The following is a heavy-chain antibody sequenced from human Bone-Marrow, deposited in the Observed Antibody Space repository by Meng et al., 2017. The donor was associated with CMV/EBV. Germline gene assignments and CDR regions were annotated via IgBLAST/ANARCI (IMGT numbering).Heavy chain of an antibody. CDR1: GFTFSNAW. D-gene: IGHD2-8*01. CDR3: TTDPVLMVYATDY. V-gene: IGHV3-15*01. Sequence: SCAASGFTFSNAWMSWVRQAPGKGLEWVGRIKSKTDGGTTDYAAPVKGRFTISRDDSKNTLYLQMNSLKTEDTAVYYCTTDPVLMVYATDYWGQGTLVTVSS. CDR2: IKSKTDGGTT. J-gene: IGHJ4*02.